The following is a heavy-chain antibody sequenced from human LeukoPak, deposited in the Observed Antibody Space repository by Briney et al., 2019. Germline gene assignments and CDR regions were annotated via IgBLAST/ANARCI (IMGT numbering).Heavy chain of an antibody. Sequence: PGGSLGLSCAASGFTVSSNYMSWVRQAPGKGLEWVSVIYSGGSTYYADSVKGRFTISRDNSKNTLYLQMNSLRAEDTAVYYCARGTNDYGEYWGQGTLVTVSS. CDR2: IYSGGST. V-gene: IGHV3-53*01. CDR3: ARGTNDYGEY. CDR1: GFTVSSNY. J-gene: IGHJ4*02.